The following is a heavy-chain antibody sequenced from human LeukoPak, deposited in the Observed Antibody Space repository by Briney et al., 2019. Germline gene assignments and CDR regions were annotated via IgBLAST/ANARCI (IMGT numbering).Heavy chain of an antibody. CDR2: IYPGDSDT. V-gene: IGHV5-51*01. CDR1: GYSFTSYW. J-gene: IGHJ4*02. Sequence: GESLKISCKGSGYSFTSYWIGWVRQMPGKGLEWMGIIYPGDSDTRYSPSFQGQVTISADKSISTAYLQWSSLKASDTAMYYCAKHSHSHYVFWSGFLDYWGQGTLVTVSS. CDR3: AKHSHSHYVFWSGFLDY. D-gene: IGHD3-3*01.